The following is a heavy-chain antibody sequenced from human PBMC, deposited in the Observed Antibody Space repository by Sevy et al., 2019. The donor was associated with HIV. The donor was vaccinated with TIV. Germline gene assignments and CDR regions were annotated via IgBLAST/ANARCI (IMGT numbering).Heavy chain of an antibody. V-gene: IGHV3-66*01. CDR1: GFTVNSNY. Sequence: GGSLRLSCAASGFTVNSNYMTWVRQAPGKGLEGVSVIHSDDTAYHADSVKDRFTMSRDNFKNTLYLPMSSLRAEDTAVYYCARGKSGYGYALNYWGQGTLVTVSS. CDR3: ARGKSGYGYALNY. D-gene: IGHD5-18*01. J-gene: IGHJ4*02. CDR2: IHSDDTA.